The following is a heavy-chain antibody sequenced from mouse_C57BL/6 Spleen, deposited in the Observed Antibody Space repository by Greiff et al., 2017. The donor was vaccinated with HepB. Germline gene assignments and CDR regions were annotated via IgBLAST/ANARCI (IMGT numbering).Heavy chain of an antibody. CDR2: ISYDGSN. CDR3: ARDRNGYVDY. D-gene: IGHD2-2*01. CDR1: GYSIPRGYY. J-gene: IGHJ2*01. Sequence: EVQLQQSGPGLVKPSQSLSLTCSVTGYSIPRGYYWNWIRQFPGNKLEWMGYISYDGSNNYNPSLKNRISITRDTSKNQFFLKLNSVTTEDTATYYCARDRNGYVDYWGQGTTLTVSS. V-gene: IGHV3-6*01.